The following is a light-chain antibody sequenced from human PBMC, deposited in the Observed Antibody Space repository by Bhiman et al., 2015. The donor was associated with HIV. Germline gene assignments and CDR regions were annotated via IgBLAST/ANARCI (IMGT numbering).Light chain of an antibody. CDR3: SSLTTSLTYV. CDR1: SSDIGDSDS. CDR2: EVI. Sequence: QSALTQPPSASGSPGQSVTISCTGTSSDIGDSDSVSWYQQRPGKAPKLMIYEVIKRPSGVPDRFSGSKSGSAASLTISGLQAEDEAEYYCSSLTTSLTYVFGTGTNVTVL. J-gene: IGLJ1*01. V-gene: IGLV2-8*01.